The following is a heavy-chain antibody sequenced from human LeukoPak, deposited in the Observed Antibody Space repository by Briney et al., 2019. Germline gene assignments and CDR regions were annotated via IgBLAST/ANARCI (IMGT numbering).Heavy chain of an antibody. CDR3: ARDYGGSSPFDY. CDR1: GFTFSSYE. CDR2: ISSSGSTI. Sequence: AGGSLRLSCAASGFTFSSYEMHWVRQAPGKGLEWVSYISSSGSTIYYADSVKGRFTISRDNAKNSLYPQMNRLRAEDTAVYYCARDYGGSSPFDYWGQGTLVTVSS. V-gene: IGHV3-48*03. D-gene: IGHD4-23*01. J-gene: IGHJ4*02.